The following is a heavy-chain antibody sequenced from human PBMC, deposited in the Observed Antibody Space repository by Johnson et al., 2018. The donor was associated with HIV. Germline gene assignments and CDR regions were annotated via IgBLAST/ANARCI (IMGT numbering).Heavy chain of an antibody. J-gene: IGHJ3*02. V-gene: IGHV3-9*01. Sequence: DVQVVESGGGLVQPGRSLRLSCAASGFTFDDYAMHWVRQAPGKGLEWVSGIRWNSGSIGYADSVKGRFTISRDNAKNSLYLQMNSLRAEDTALYYCASDNMHAFDIWGQGTMVTVSS. D-gene: IGHD2-2*01. CDR3: ASDNMHAFDI. CDR1: GFTFDDYA. CDR2: IRWNSGSI.